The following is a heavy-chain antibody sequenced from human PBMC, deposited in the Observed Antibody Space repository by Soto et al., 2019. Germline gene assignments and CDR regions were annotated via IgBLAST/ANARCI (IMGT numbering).Heavy chain of an antibody. V-gene: IGHV1-2*04. CDR1: GYTFTGYY. CDR2: INPNSGGT. D-gene: IGHD3-9*01. J-gene: IGHJ4*02. Sequence: GASVKVSCKASGYTFTGYYMHWVRQAPGQGLEWMGWINPNSGGTNYAQKFQGWVTMTRDTSISTAYMELSRLRSDDTAVYYCARDEGGYDILTGYYKAHHFDYWGQGVXVTVSS. CDR3: ARDEGGYDILTGYYKAHHFDY.